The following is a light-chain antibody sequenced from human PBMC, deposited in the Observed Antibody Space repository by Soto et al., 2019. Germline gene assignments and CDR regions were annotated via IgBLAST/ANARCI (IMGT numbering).Light chain of an antibody. J-gene: IGKJ4*01. CDR2: GAS. V-gene: IGKV3-15*01. CDR1: QSVNSN. Sequence: EIVMTQSPATLSVSPGERATLSCRASQSVNSNLAWYQQKPGRAPRLLIYGASTRATGIPARFSGSGSGTEFTLTISSLQSEDFAVYYCQQYYNWPPLTFGGGTKVDIK. CDR3: QQYYNWPPLT.